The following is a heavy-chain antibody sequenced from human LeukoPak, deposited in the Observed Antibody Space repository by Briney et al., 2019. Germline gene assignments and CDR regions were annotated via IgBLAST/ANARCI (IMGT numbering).Heavy chain of an antibody. CDR1: GYTFTSYA. Sequence: ASVKVSCKASGYTFTSYAMNWVRQAPGQGLEWMGWINTNTGNPTYAQGLTGRFVFSLDTSVSTAYLQISSLKAEDTAVYYCARDLDGWFGESHNWFDPWGQGTLVTVSS. J-gene: IGHJ5*02. V-gene: IGHV7-4-1*02. CDR3: ARDLDGWFGESHNWFDP. D-gene: IGHD3-10*01. CDR2: INTNTGNP.